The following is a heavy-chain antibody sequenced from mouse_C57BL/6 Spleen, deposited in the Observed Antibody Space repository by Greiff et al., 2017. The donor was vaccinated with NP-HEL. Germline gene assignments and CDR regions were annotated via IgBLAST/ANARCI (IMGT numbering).Heavy chain of an antibody. J-gene: IGHJ3*01. CDR2: IHPNSGST. CDR3: ARLYDYGAGFAY. D-gene: IGHD2-4*01. V-gene: IGHV1-64*01. Sequence: QVQLKQPGAELVKPGASVKLSCKASGYTFTSYWMHWVKQRPGQGLEWIGMIHPNSGSTNYNEKFKSKATLTVDKSSSTAYMQLSSLTSEDSAVYYCARLYDYGAGFAYWGQGTLVTVSA. CDR1: GYTFTSYW.